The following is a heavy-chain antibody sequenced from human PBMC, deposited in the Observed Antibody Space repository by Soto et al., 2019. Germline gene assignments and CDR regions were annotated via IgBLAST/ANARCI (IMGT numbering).Heavy chain of an antibody. J-gene: IGHJ6*02. D-gene: IGHD3-3*02. Sequence: EVQLVESGGVVVQPGGSLRLSCAASGFTFDDYTMHWVRQAPGKGLEWVSLISWDGGSTYYADSVKGRFTISRDNSKNSXXXQXXXXXXXXXXXXXXXXATHFNNYYYYGMDVWGQGTTVTVSS. CDR1: GFTFDDYT. CDR3: XXATHFNNYYYYGMDV. V-gene: IGHV3-43*01. CDR2: ISWDGGST.